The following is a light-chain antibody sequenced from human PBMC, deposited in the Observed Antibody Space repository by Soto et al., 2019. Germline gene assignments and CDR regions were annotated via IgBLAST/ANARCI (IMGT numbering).Light chain of an antibody. J-gene: IGKJ1*01. CDR3: QQYDSTVWT. V-gene: IGKV3-20*01. Sequence: EIVLTQSPGTLSLSPGETATLSCKASQTGDSRYLAWYQQKRGQAPRLLIYAASSRATGVPDSFSGSGSGTDFSLTIRRLEAEDFAVYYCQQYDSTVWTYGQGTKVDIK. CDR1: QTGDSRY. CDR2: AAS.